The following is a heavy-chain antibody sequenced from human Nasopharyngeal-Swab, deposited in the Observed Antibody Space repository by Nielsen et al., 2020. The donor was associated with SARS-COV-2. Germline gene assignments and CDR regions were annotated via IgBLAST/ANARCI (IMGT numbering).Heavy chain of an antibody. CDR3: ARGTGGGTIFGVVIMGYGMDV. CDR2: IYSGGST. V-gene: IGHV3-66*01. Sequence: GESLKISCAASGFTVSSNYMSWVRQAPGKGLEWVSVIYSGGSTYYADSVKGRFTISRDNSKNTLYLQMNSLRAEDTAVYYCARGTGGGTIFGVVIMGYGMDVWGQGTTVTASS. J-gene: IGHJ6*02. D-gene: IGHD3-3*01. CDR1: GFTVSSNY.